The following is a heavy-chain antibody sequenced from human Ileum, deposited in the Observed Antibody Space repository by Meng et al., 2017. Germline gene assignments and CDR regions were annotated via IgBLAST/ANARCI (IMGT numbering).Heavy chain of an antibody. CDR3: ARQRSVVAVTHRYIES. CDR1: GYNFALYW. V-gene: IGHV5-51*01. Sequence: GESLKISCKGSGYNFALYWIAWVRQMPGKGLEWIGIIYPGDSDIRYSPSFQGQVTISTDDSIGTAYLEWSSLKASDTAMYYCARQRSVVAVTHRYIESWGQGTLVTVSS. CDR2: IYPGDSDI. J-gene: IGHJ4*01. D-gene: IGHD2-21*02.